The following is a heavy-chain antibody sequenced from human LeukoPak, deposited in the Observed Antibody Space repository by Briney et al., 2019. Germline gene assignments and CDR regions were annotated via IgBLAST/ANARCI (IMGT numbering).Heavy chain of an antibody. CDR3: ARVPNTYYYDSSGYDY. CDR2: IKQDGSEK. V-gene: IGHV3-7*01. Sequence: EGSLRLSCAASGFTFSSYWMSWVRQAPGKGLEWVANIKQDGSEKYYVDSVKGRFTISRDNAKNSLYLQMNSLRAEDTAVYYCARVPNTYYYDSSGYDYWGQGTLVTVSS. J-gene: IGHJ4*02. CDR1: GFTFSSYW. D-gene: IGHD3-22*01.